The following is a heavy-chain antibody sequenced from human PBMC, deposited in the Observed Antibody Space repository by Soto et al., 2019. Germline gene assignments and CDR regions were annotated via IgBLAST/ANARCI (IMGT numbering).Heavy chain of an antibody. CDR3: SRGELAYISSSYPLRY. CDR2: IIPIFGTA. V-gene: IGHV1-69*06. Sequence: QVQLVQSGAEVKKPGSSVKVSCKASGGTFSSYAISWVRQAPGQGLEWMGGIIPIFGTANYAQKFQGRVTITADKSTITAYMELSRLRSEDTAVSYCSRGELAYISSSYPLRYWGQETLVTVSS. J-gene: IGHJ4*02. D-gene: IGHD6-6*01. CDR1: GGTFSSYA.